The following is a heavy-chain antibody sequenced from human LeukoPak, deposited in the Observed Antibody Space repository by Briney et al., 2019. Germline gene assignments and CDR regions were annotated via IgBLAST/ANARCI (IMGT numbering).Heavy chain of an antibody. Sequence: SETLSLTCAVYGGSFSGYYWSWIRQPPGKGLEWIGEINHSGSTNHSPSLKSRVTVSVDTSKNQFSLKLRSVTAADTAVYYCARGPLYYYDSRSRSYYFDYWGQGTLVTVSS. CDR3: ARGPLYYYDSRSRSYYFDY. CDR1: GGSFSGYY. CDR2: INHSGST. V-gene: IGHV4-34*01. D-gene: IGHD3-22*01. J-gene: IGHJ4*02.